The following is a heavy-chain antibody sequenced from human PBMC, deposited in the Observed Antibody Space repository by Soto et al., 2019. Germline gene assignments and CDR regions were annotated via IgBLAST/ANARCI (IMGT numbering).Heavy chain of an antibody. V-gene: IGHV3-11*06. Sequence: AASGFTFSDYYMRWIRQAPGKGLEWVSYISSSSSYTNYADSVKGRFTISRDNAKNSLYLQMNSLRAEDTAVYYCARVRSGSYYMSAFDIWGQGTMVTVSS. CDR1: GFTFSDYY. J-gene: IGHJ3*02. CDR2: ISSSSSYT. D-gene: IGHD1-26*01. CDR3: ARVRSGSYYMSAFDI.